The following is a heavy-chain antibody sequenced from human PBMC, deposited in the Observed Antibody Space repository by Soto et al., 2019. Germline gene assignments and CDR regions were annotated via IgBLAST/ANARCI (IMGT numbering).Heavy chain of an antibody. D-gene: IGHD3-22*01. V-gene: IGHV1-18*01. CDR1: GGTFSSYA. Sequence: GASVKVSCKASGGTFSSYAISWVRQAPGQGLEWMGWISAYNGNTNYAQKLQGRVTMTTDTSTSTAYMELRSLRSDDTAVYYCARDGSDSSGYRDAFDIWGQGTMVTVSS. CDR3: ARDGSDSSGYRDAFDI. CDR2: ISAYNGNT. J-gene: IGHJ3*02.